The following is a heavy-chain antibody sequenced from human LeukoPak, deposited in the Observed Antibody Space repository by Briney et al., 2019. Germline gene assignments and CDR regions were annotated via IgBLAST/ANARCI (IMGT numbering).Heavy chain of an antibody. CDR2: IKQDGSEK. CDR3: AREISSWYRTEGRFGP. Sequence: PGGSLRLSCVASGFTFSNYWMTWVRQAPGKGLEWVANIKQDGSEKYYVDSVRGRFTISRDNAKNLLYLQVISLRAEDTAVYYCAREISSWYRTEGRFGPWGQGTLVTVSS. D-gene: IGHD6-13*01. J-gene: IGHJ5*02. V-gene: IGHV3-7*01. CDR1: GFTFSNYW.